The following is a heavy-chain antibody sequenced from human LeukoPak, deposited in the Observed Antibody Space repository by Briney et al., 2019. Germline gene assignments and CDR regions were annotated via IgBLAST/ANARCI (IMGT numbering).Heavy chain of an antibody. CDR3: ARVRITIFGGGGMDV. CDR1: GCSISSGGYY. Sequence: PSQTLSLTCTVSGCSISSGGYYWSWIRQHPGKGLEWIGYIYYSGSTYYNPSLKSRVTISVGTSKNQFSLKLGSVTAADTAVYYCARVRITIFGGGGMDVWGQGTTVTVSS. D-gene: IGHD3-3*01. V-gene: IGHV4-31*03. J-gene: IGHJ6*02. CDR2: IYYSGST.